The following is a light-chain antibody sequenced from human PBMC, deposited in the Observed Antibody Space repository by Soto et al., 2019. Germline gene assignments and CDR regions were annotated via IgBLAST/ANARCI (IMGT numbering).Light chain of an antibody. V-gene: IGKV3D-15*01. CDR1: QSVSSN. CDR2: EVS. Sequence: EIVMTQSPATLSVSPGERATLSCRASQSVSSNFSWYQQRPAQAPRLLIYEVSTRATGVPTRFSGSGSGTEFTRTIRSLQSDDFAVYYCQQYHDWPLTFGGGTRVAIK. J-gene: IGKJ4*01. CDR3: QQYHDWPLT.